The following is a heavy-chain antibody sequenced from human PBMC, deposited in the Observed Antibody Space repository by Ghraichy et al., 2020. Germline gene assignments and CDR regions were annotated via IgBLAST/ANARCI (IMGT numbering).Heavy chain of an antibody. CDR3: AKGKQWLFPPPLDY. J-gene: IGHJ4*02. D-gene: IGHD6-19*01. CDR1: GFNFRNYD. Sequence: GGSLRLSCAASGFNFRNYDMAWVRQAPGKGLEWVSGISGSGGTTHYADSVKGRFSISRDNFKSTVYLQMNTLRADDTAVYHCAKGKQWLFPPPLDYWGQGTLVTVSS. CDR2: ISGSGGTT. V-gene: IGHV3-23*01.